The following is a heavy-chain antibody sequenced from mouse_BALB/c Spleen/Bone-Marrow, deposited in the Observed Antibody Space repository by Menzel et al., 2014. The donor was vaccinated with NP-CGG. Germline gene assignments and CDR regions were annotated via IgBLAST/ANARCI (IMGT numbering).Heavy chain of an antibody. J-gene: IGHJ4*01. Sequence: QVQLQQSGADLVRPGSSVKISCKASGYAFSSYWMSWVKQRPGQGLEWIGQIYPGDGDTNYNGKFKGKATLTADKSSSTAYMQLSSLTSEDSAVYFCARSLYYGSSYPLYAMDYWGQGTSVTVSS. V-gene: IGHV1-80*01. D-gene: IGHD1-1*01. CDR3: ARSLYYGSSYPLYAMDY. CDR1: GYAFSSYW. CDR2: IYPGDGDT.